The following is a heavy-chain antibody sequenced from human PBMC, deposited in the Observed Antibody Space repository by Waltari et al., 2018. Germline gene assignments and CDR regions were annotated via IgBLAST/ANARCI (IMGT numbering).Heavy chain of an antibody. CDR3: ARVDPRNEDHNNWFDP. CDR2: IYHSGST. J-gene: IGHJ5*02. CDR1: GYSLSSGYY. V-gene: IGHV4-38-2*01. D-gene: IGHD1-1*01. Sequence: QVQLQESGPGLVKPAETLSLPCAVSGYSLSSGYYWGWIRQPPGKGRGWIGSIYHSGSTYYNPSLKSRVTISVDTSKNQFSLKLSSVTAADTAVYYCARVDPRNEDHNNWFDPWGQGTLVTVSS.